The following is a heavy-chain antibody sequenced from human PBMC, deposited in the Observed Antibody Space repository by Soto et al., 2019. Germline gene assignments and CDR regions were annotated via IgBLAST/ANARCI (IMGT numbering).Heavy chain of an antibody. CDR1: GFIFSNYA. J-gene: IGHJ4*02. D-gene: IGHD2-21*01. CDR3: ANRPLALLCCDY. CDR2: ISGNGGST. V-gene: IGHV3-23*01. Sequence: EVQLLDSGGGLVQPGGSLRLSCAASGFIFSNYAMSWVRPAPGKGRGWVSTISGNGGSTYYADSVKGRFTIPRDNSKNTRFMQMNSLRAEDTAVYYCANRPLALLCCDYWSKGSLVTVSS.